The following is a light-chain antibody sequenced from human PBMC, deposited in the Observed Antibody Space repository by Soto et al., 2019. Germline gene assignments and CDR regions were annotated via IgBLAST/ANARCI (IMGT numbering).Light chain of an antibody. Sequence: QSALTQPPSVSGAPGQRVTISCTGSSSNIGAGYDVHWYQQLPGRAPKLLIYGNTNRHSGVPDRLSGSNSGTSASLAITGLQSEDEADYYCLSFDSSLSVVFGGGTKLTVL. J-gene: IGLJ2*01. V-gene: IGLV1-40*01. CDR2: GNT. CDR1: SSNIGAGYD. CDR3: LSFDSSLSVV.